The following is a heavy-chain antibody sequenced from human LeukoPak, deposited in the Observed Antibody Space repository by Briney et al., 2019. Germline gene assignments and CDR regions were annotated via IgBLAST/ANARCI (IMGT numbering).Heavy chain of an antibody. CDR1: GYSFTSYW. J-gene: IGHJ6*02. CDR2: IYPGDSDT. CDR3: ARLDCSGGSCYQPYYYYGMDV. Sequence: GESLKISCKGSGYSFTSYWIGWVRQMPGKGLEWMGIIYPGDSDTRYSPSFQGQVTISADKSISTAYLQWSSLKASDTAMYYCARLDCSGGSCYQPYYYYGMDVWGQGTMVTVSS. V-gene: IGHV5-51*01. D-gene: IGHD2-15*01.